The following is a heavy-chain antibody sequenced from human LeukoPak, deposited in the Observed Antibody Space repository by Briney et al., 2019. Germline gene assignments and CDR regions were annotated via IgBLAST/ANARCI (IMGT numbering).Heavy chain of an antibody. Sequence: SETLSLTCSVSGFSISHGYYWGWIRQPPGKGLDWIGIIYHSGSTYYNPSLKSRVTMSVDTSKNQFSLKLSSVTAADTALYYCARRISGAWFDPWGRGTLVTVSS. CDR2: IYHSGST. V-gene: IGHV4-38-2*02. CDR3: ARRISGAWFDP. J-gene: IGHJ5*02. D-gene: IGHD2-15*01. CDR1: GFSISHGYY.